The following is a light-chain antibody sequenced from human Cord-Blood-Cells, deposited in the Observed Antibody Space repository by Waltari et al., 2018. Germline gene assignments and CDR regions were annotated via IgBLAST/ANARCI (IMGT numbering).Light chain of an antibody. V-gene: IGLV2-23*02. J-gene: IGLJ2*01. CDR3: CSYAGSSTVV. Sequence: QSALTQPASVSGSPGQSITISCTGTSSAVGSYNLFSWYQQHPGKAPKLMIYEVSKRPSGVSNRFSGSKSGNTASLTISGLQAEDEADYYCCSYAGSSTVVFGGGTKLTVL. CDR2: EVS. CDR1: SSAVGSYNL.